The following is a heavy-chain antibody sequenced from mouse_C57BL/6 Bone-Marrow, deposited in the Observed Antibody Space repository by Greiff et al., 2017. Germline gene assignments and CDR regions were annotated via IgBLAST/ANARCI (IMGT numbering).Heavy chain of an antibody. CDR2: INPNNGGT. D-gene: IGHD1-1*01. CDR3: ARGWDLYYGSSLDY. V-gene: IGHV1-18*01. Sequence: EVQLQQSGPELVKPGASVKIPCKASGYTFTDYNMDWVKQSHGKSLEWIGDINPNNGGTIYNQKFKGKATLTVDKSSSTAYMELRSLTSEDTAVYYCARGWDLYYGSSLDYWGQGTTLTVSS. CDR1: GYTFTDYN. J-gene: IGHJ2*01.